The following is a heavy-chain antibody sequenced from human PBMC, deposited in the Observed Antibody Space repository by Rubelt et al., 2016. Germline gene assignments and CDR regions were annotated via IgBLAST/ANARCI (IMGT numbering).Heavy chain of an antibody. V-gene: IGHV4-39*07. CDR2: IYYSGST. J-gene: IGHJ5*02. CDR1: GGSISSSSYY. CDR3: ARPIAAAGTDWFDP. Sequence: QLQLQESGPGLVKPSETLSLTCTVSGGSISSSSYYWGWIRQPPGKGLEWIGSIYYSGSTYYNPSLKSRVTISVDTYKNQFSLKLSSVTAADTAVYYCARPIAAAGTDWFDPWGQGTLVTVSS. D-gene: IGHD6-13*01.